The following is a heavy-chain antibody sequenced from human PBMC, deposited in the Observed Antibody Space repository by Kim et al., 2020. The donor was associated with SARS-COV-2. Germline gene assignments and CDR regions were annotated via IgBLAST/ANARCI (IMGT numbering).Heavy chain of an antibody. CDR3: ARHLYRLGVGIVIPYYYMDV. Sequence: SETLSLTCTVSGGSISSSSYYWGWIRQPPGKGLEWIGSIYYSGSTYYNPSLKSRVTISVDTSKNQFSLKLSSVTAADTAVYYCARHLYRLGVGIVIPYYYMDVWGKGTTVTVSS. V-gene: IGHV4-39*01. J-gene: IGHJ6*03. CDR1: GGSISSSSYY. CDR2: IYYSGST. D-gene: IGHD2-21*01.